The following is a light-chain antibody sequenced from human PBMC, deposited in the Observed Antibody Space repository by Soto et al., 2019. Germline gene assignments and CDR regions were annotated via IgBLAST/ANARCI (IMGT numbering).Light chain of an antibody. J-gene: IGLJ1*01. CDR3: SSYTSSTTLYV. CDR1: SSDVGGYNY. V-gene: IGLV2-14*01. Sequence: QSALTQPASVSGSPGQSITISCTGTSSDVGGYNYVSWFQHYPGKAPKLMIYDVSNRPSGVSNRFSGSKSGNTASLTISGPQAEDEADYYCSSYTSSTTLYVFGTGTKLTVL. CDR2: DVS.